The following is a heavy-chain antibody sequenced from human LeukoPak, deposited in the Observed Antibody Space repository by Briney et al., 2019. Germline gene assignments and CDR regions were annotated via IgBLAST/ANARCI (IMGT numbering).Heavy chain of an antibody. Sequence: SETLSLTCIVSGGSISSSSYYWGWIRQPPGKGLEWIGSMYHSGSTLYNPSLKSRVTIFVDTSKNQFSLKLRSVTAADTAVYYCARLSSQWLVDYWGQGTLVTVSS. V-gene: IGHV4-39*01. CDR2: MYHSGST. D-gene: IGHD6-19*01. CDR1: GGSISSSSYY. CDR3: ARLSSQWLVDY. J-gene: IGHJ4*02.